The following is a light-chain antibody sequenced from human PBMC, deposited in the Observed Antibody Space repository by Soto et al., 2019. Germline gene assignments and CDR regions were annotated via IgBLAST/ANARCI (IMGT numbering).Light chain of an antibody. V-gene: IGLV1-44*01. CDR3: ATWEDTLYGPV. CDR1: SSNIGSNP. Sequence: QSVLTQPPSTSGTPGQRVTISCSGSSSNIGSNPVQLYLQVPGTATKLLSYRDNQRPSGVPDRFSGSKAGTSASLAISGLQSEDECDYHCATWEDTLYGPVFGGGTQLTV. J-gene: IGLJ3*02. CDR2: RDN.